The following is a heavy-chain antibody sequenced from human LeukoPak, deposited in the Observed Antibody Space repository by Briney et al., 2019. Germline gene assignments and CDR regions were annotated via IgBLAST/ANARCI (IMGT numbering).Heavy chain of an antibody. CDR3: AKGGCSSSLGGFDY. J-gene: IGHJ4*02. Sequence: PGRSLRLSCAASGFTFDDYAMHWVRQAPGKGLEWVSGIRWNSGSTGYADSVKGRFTISRDNAKNSLYLQMNSRRVEDTALYYCAKGGCSSSLGGFDYWGQGTLVTVSS. CDR1: GFTFDDYA. V-gene: IGHV3-9*01. D-gene: IGHD6-13*01. CDR2: IRWNSGST.